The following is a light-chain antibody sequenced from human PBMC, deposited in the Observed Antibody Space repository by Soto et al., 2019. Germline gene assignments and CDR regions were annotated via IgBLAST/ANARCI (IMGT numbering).Light chain of an antibody. CDR1: SSNIGGNS. Sequence: QAVVTQPPSVSAAPGQKVTISCSGSSSNIGGNSVSWHQQLPGTPPKLLIYDDNKRPSGIPDRFAGSKSGTSATLGITGFQTGDEADYYCGSWDSSLSAYVFGTGTQLTVL. V-gene: IGLV1-51*01. CDR3: GSWDSSLSAYV. CDR2: DDN. J-gene: IGLJ1*01.